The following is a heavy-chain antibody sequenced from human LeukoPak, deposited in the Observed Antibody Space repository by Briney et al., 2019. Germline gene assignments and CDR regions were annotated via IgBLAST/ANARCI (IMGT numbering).Heavy chain of an antibody. V-gene: IGHV4-38-2*02. CDR2: IYHSGST. CDR1: GYSISSGYY. J-gene: IGHJ4*02. Sequence: SETLSLTCTVSGYSISSGYYWGWIRQPPGKGLEWIGSIYHSGSTYYNPSLKSRVTISVDTSKNQFSLKLSSVTAAGTAVYYCARRANRGYSYGFDYWGQGTLVTVSS. D-gene: IGHD5-18*01. CDR3: ARRANRGYSYGFDY.